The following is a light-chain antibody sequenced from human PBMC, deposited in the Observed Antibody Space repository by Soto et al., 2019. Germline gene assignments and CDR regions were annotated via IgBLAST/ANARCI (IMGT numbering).Light chain of an antibody. J-gene: IGKJ3*01. V-gene: IGKV1-39*01. CDR2: TAS. CDR1: QNINIY. Sequence: DIQMTQSPSSLSASVGERVAITCRASQNINIYLNWYQQRPGKAPRLLIYTASSVESGVPSRFSASGSGTDFTLTISSLQPEDFATYYCQQSYTAPLTFGPGTKVDIK. CDR3: QQSYTAPLT.